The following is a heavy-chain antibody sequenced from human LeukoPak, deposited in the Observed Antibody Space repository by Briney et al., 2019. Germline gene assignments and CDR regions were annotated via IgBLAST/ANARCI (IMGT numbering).Heavy chain of an antibody. CDR3: ASRARGYSGYGMDV. Sequence: PGGSLRLSCTASGFTFNDYAMNWVRQAPGKGLEWVSSISSSSSYIYYADSVKGRFTISRDNAKISLYLQMNSLRAEDTAVYYCASRARGYSGYGMDVWGQGTTVTVSS. CDR1: GFTFNDYA. D-gene: IGHD5-12*01. V-gene: IGHV3-21*01. J-gene: IGHJ6*02. CDR2: ISSSSSYI.